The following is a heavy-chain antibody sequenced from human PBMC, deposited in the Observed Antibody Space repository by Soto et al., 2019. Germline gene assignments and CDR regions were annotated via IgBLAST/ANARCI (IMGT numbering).Heavy chain of an antibody. Sequence: ASVKVSCKASGYTFTSYAMHWVRQAPGQRLEWMGWINAGNGNTKYSQKFQGRVTITRDTSASTAYMELSSLRSEDTAVYYCARDQKTEVYLDSWGHVTLVTDSS. V-gene: IGHV1-3*01. J-gene: IGHJ4*01. CDR3: ARDQKTEVYLDS. CDR2: INAGNGNT. CDR1: GYTFTSYA.